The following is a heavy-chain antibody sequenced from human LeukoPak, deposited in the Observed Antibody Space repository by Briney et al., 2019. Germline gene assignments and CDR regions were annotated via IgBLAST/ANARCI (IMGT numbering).Heavy chain of an antibody. Sequence: GGSLRLSCAASGFTFSNYWMSWVRQAPGKGLEWVANMKQDGSEKYYVDSVKGRFTISRDNAKNSLYLEMNSLRGEDTAVYYCARDGGGYDYFYYYGMDVWGQGTTVTVSS. D-gene: IGHD5-12*01. J-gene: IGHJ6*02. V-gene: IGHV3-7*01. CDR3: ARDGGGYDYFYYYGMDV. CDR1: GFTFSNYW. CDR2: MKQDGSEK.